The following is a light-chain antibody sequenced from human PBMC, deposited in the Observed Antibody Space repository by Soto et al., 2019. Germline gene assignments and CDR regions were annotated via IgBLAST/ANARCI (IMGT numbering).Light chain of an antibody. Sequence: DTIMTQSPVILSVSPGERATVSCRASQSLNSNLAWYQQKPGQAPRLLIIGASERVTTIPARFSGSGSGTEFTLSISSLQSDDCAVYYCQQYNTWPWTFGQGTKVEIK. CDR1: QSLNSN. CDR2: GAS. CDR3: QQYNTWPWT. J-gene: IGKJ1*01. V-gene: IGKV3-15*01.